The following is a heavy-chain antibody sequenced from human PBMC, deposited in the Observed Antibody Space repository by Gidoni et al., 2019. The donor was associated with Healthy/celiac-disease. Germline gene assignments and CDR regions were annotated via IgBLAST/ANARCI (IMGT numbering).Heavy chain of an antibody. CDR3: AREELRFLSGRPNWAFDI. Sequence: QVQLVESGGGVVQPGRSLRLSCAASGFTFSSYAMHWVRQAPGKGLEWVAVISYDGSNKYYADSVKGRFTISRDNSKNTLYLQMNSLRAEDTAVYYCAREELRFLSGRPNWAFDIWGQGTMVTVSS. CDR1: GFTFSSYA. D-gene: IGHD3-3*01. J-gene: IGHJ3*02. V-gene: IGHV3-30-3*01. CDR2: ISYDGSNK.